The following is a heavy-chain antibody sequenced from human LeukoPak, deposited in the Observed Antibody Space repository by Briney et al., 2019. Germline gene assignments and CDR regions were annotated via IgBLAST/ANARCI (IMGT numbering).Heavy chain of an antibody. Sequence: SVKVSCKASGGILGNYSTILVRQAPGQGLEWIGRIIPVLSKARYARKFQGGVTITVDERTATASMELSSLNFADTAVYYCTRQEWDRRYLQYWGQGTPVTVSS. CDR1: GGILGNYS. CDR2: IIPVLSKA. CDR3: TRQEWDRRYLQY. J-gene: IGHJ1*01. V-gene: IGHV1-69*11. D-gene: IGHD1-26*01.